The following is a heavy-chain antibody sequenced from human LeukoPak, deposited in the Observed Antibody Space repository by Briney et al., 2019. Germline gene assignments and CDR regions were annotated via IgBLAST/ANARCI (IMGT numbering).Heavy chain of an antibody. V-gene: IGHV3-23*01. D-gene: IGHD1-26*01. J-gene: IGHJ4*02. CDR2: ISGSGGST. CDR1: GFTFSSYA. Sequence: GGFLRLSCAASGFTFSSYAMSWVRQAPGKGLEWVSAISGSGGSTYNADSVKGRFTISRDNSKNTLYLQMNSLRAEDTAVYYCATRKATYFDYWGQGTLVTVSS. CDR3: ATRKATYFDY.